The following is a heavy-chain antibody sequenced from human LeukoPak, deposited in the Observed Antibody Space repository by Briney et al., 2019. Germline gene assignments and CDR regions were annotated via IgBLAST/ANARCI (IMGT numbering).Heavy chain of an antibody. J-gene: IGHJ6*03. Sequence: GESLKISCKGSGYSFTSYWIGWVRQMPGKGLEWMGIIYPGDSDTRYSPTFQGQVTISADKSISTAYLQWSSLRASDTAIYYCARIDKWVQGFYYYYMDVWGKGTTVTVSS. CDR3: ARIDKWVQGFYYYYMDV. CDR1: GYSFTSYW. V-gene: IGHV5-51*01. D-gene: IGHD2-15*01. CDR2: IYPGDSDT.